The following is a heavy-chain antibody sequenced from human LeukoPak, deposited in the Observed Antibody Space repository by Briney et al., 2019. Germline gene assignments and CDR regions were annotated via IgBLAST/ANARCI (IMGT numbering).Heavy chain of an antibody. V-gene: IGHV4-61*02. Sequence: RPSQTLSLTCTVSGASISSGSYSWSWIRQPAGKGLEWIGSIYHSGSTYYNPSLKSRVTISVDTSKNQFSLKLSSVTAADTAVYYCARDQINDVLRFLEWFPFDYWGQGTLVTVSS. J-gene: IGHJ4*02. CDR1: GASISSGSYS. D-gene: IGHD3-3*01. CDR3: ARDQINDVLRFLEWFPFDY. CDR2: IYHSGST.